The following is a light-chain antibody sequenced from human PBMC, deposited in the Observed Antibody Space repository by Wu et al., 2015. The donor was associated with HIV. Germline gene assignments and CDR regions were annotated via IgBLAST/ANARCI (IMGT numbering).Light chain of an antibody. CDR3: QQYQSYSLT. J-gene: IGKJ4*01. CDR2: KAS. Sequence: DIQMTQSPSILSASIGDRVTITCRASQSITPWLAWYQQKPGKAPKLLIYKASNLQNGVSPRFSGSGSGTEYTLAISNLQPDDYATYYCQQYQSYSLTFGGGTKVEIK. CDR1: QSITPW. V-gene: IGKV1-5*03.